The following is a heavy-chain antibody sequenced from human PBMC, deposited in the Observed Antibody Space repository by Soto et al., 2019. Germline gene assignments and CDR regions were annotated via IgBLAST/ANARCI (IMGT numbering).Heavy chain of an antibody. D-gene: IGHD6-19*01. CDR2: MNPNSGNT. CDR1: GYTFTSYD. CDR3: ARGRTPPHTSSGYDVDF. V-gene: IGHV1-8*01. Sequence: GASVKVSCKASGYTFTSYDINWVRQAAGQGLEWMGWMNPNSGNTDYAQKFQGRVSMTRDTSIDTAYMEVSSLRSGDTAMYYCARGRTPPHTSSGYDVDFWGQGTLVTVSS. J-gene: IGHJ4*02.